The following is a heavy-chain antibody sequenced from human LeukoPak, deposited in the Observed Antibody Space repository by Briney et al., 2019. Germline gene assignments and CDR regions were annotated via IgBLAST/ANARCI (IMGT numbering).Heavy chain of an antibody. CDR1: GFTFSSYA. Sequence: PGRSLRLSCAASGFTFSSYAMHWVRQAPGKGLEWVAVISYDGTYKYYADSVKGRFNISRDNSKNTLFLQMNSLRAEDTAVYYCAKDKSAAAGIFDSWGQGALVTVSS. V-gene: IGHV3-30-3*02. CDR3: AKDKSAAAGIFDS. J-gene: IGHJ4*02. D-gene: IGHD6-13*01. CDR2: ISYDGTYK.